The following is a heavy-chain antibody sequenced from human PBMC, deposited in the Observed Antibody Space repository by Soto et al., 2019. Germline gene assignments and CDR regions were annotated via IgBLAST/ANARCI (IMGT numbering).Heavy chain of an antibody. CDR3: ARGAGGYSYILPDQYFDY. CDR1: GFTVSSNY. Sequence: GGSLRLSCAASGFTVSSNYMSWVRQAPGKGLEWVSVIYSGGSTYYADSVKGRFTISRDNSKNTLYLQMNSLRAEDTAVYYCARGAGGYSYILPDQYFDYWGQGTLVTVSS. CDR2: IYSGGST. D-gene: IGHD5-18*01. J-gene: IGHJ4*02. V-gene: IGHV3-66*01.